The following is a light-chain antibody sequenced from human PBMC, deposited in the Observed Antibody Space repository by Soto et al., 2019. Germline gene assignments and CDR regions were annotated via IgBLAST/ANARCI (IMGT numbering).Light chain of an antibody. CDR2: GAS. J-gene: IGKJ5*01. CDR3: QQYNNWPPG. CDR1: QSVSSN. V-gene: IGKV3-15*01. Sequence: EIVMTQSPATLFVSPGERATLSCRASQSVSSNLAWYQQKPGQAPRLLIYGASTRATGIPARFSGSGSGTEFTLTISSLQSEDFAVYYCQQYNNWPPGFGQGTRLEIK.